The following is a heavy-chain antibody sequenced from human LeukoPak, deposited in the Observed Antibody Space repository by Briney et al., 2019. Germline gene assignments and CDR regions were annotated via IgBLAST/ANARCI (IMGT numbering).Heavy chain of an antibody. D-gene: IGHD4-17*01. CDR2: INPNSGGT. CDR1: GYTFTGYY. V-gene: IGHV1-2*02. Sequence: GASVKVSCKASGYTFTGYYMHWVRQAPGQGLEWMGWINPNSGGTNYAQKLQGRVTMTTDTSTSTAYMELRSLRSDDTAVYYCARGDDYGDYYFDYWGQGTLVTVSS. CDR3: ARGDDYGDYYFDY. J-gene: IGHJ4*02.